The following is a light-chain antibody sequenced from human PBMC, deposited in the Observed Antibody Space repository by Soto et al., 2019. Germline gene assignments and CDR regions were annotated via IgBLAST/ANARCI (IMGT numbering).Light chain of an antibody. CDR2: DVS. Sequence: SLLSQPASLSGSSGQSITISCTGTSSDVGGHNYVSWYQQHPGKAPKLMIYDVSNRPSGVSNRFSGSKSGNTASLTISGLQAEDEADYYCSSYTSSSTLDVFGTGTKVTVL. CDR1: SSDVGGHNY. V-gene: IGLV2-14*01. J-gene: IGLJ1*01. CDR3: SSYTSSSTLDV.